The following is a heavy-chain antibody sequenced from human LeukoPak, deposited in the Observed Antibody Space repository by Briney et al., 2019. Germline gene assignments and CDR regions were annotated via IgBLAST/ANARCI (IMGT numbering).Heavy chain of an antibody. V-gene: IGHV1-69*05. D-gene: IGHD6-19*01. CDR2: IIPIFGTA. Sequence: SVKVSCKDSGGTFSIYAISWVRQAPGQGLEWMGRIIPIFGTANYAQKFQGRVTITTDESTSTAYMELSSLRSEDTAVYYCARGPIAVAGNASWDYWGQGTLVTVSS. CDR1: GGTFSIYA. J-gene: IGHJ4*02. CDR3: ARGPIAVAGNASWDY.